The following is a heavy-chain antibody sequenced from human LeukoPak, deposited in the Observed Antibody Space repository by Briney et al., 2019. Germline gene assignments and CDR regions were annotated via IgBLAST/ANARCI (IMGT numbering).Heavy chain of an antibody. CDR1: GFIVSSNY. Sequence: GGSLRLSCAVSGFIVSSNYMSWVRQAPGKGLEWVSSISSSSSYIYYADSVKGRFTISRDNAKNSLYLQMNSLRAEDTAVYYCARDRLGGPYDSSGYYYPLWGQGTLVTVSS. D-gene: IGHD3-22*01. CDR3: ARDRLGGPYDSSGYYYPL. J-gene: IGHJ4*02. V-gene: IGHV3-21*01. CDR2: ISSSSSYI.